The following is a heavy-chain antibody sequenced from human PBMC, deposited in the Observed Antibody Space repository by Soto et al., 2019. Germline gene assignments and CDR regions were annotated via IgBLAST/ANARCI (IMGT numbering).Heavy chain of an antibody. CDR3: TRDGSKGMATITYHFDY. CDR2: ISYDGSNE. Sequence: QVQLVESGGGVVQPGRSLRLSCAASGFTFSSYGMQWVRQAPGKGLEWVAVISYDGSNEHYADSVKGRFTISRDNSKNTLYLQMNSLRAEDTAVYYCTRDGSKGMATITYHFDYWGQGTLVTVSS. J-gene: IGHJ4*02. D-gene: IGHD5-12*01. CDR1: GFTFSSYG. V-gene: IGHV3-30*03.